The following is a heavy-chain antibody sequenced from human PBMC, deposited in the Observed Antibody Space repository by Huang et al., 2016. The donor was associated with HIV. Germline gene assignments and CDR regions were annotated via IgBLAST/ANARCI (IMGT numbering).Heavy chain of an antibody. D-gene: IGHD3-22*01. CDR3: VRDPRIQSWLNYFDY. J-gene: IGHJ4*02. V-gene: IGHV3-74*01. CDR2: INSDGSSS. Sequence: EVQLVESGGGLVQPGGSLRLSCAASGFTFSSYWIDWVRQAPGKGLGWVSRINSDGSSSGYADSVKGRFTISRDNAKNTLYLQMNSLRAEDTAVYYCVRDPRIQSWLNYFDYWGQGTLVSVSS. CDR1: GFTFSSYW.